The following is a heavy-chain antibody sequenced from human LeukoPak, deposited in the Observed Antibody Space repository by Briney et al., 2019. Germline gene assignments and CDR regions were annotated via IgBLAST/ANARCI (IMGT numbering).Heavy chain of an antibody. D-gene: IGHD3-3*01. CDR3: ARHLTIFGVVYSYYYGMDV. Sequence: SETLSLTCTVSGGSISSYYWSWIRQPPGKGLEWIGYIYYSGSTNYNPSLKSRVTISVDTSKNQFSLKLSSVTAADTAVYYCARHLTIFGVVYSYYYGMDVWGQGTTVTVSS. CDR1: GGSISSYY. V-gene: IGHV4-59*08. CDR2: IYYSGST. J-gene: IGHJ6*02.